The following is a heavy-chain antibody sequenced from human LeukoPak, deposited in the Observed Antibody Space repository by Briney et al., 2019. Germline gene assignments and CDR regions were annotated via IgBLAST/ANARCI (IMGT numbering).Heavy chain of an antibody. J-gene: IGHJ6*03. V-gene: IGHV5-51*04. Sequence: GESLKISCKGSGYSFTSYWIGWVRQMPGKGREWMGVIYPGDSDTRYSPSSQGHVPITAAKPISTAYLQWSSLKASDTAMYYCARVGCSGGSCYSPYYYYYYMDVWGKGTTVTVSS. CDR2: IYPGDSDT. D-gene: IGHD2-15*01. CDR1: GYSFTSYW. CDR3: ARVGCSGGSCYSPYYYYYYMDV.